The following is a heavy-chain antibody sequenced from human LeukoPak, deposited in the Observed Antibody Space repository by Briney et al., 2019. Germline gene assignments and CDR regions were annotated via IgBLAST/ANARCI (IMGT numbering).Heavy chain of an antibody. CDR2: IYYSGST. CDR3: AREGQLWPRDHWYFDL. D-gene: IGHD5-18*01. J-gene: IGHJ2*01. CDR1: GGSISSYY. Sequence: SEALSLTCTVSGGSISSYYWSWIRQPPGKGLEWIGYIYYSGSTNYNPSLKSRVTISVDTSKNQFSLKLSSVTAADTAVYYCAREGQLWPRDHWYFDLWDRGTLVTVSS. V-gene: IGHV4-59*01.